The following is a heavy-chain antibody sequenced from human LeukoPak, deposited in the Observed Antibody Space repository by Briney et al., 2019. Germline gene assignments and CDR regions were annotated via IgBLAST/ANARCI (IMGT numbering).Heavy chain of an antibody. J-gene: IGHJ4*02. V-gene: IGHV4-31*03. D-gene: IGHD4-11*01. CDR1: GGSISSGGYY. CDR2: IYYSGST. CDR3: ARGPRLSVTKSYYFDY. Sequence: PSETLSLTCTVSGGSISSGGYYWSWIRQHPGKGLEWIGYIYYSGSTYYNPSLKSRVTISVDTSKNQFSLKLSSVTAADTAVYYCARGPRLSVTKSYYFDYWGQGTLVTVSS.